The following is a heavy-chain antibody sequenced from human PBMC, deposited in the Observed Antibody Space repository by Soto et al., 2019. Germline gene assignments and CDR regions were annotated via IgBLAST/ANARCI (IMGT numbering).Heavy chain of an antibody. V-gene: IGHV4-30-4*01. J-gene: IGHJ4*02. CDR3: ASRYLY. Sequence: SETLSLTCTVSGDSISNGDYYWSWIRQPPGRGLEWIGYIDSSGSTYYNPSLKSRLTMSVDMSKNQFSLRLTSVTAADTAVYYCASRYLYWGQGLMVTVYS. CDR1: GDSISNGDYY. CDR2: IDSSGST. D-gene: IGHD3-16*02.